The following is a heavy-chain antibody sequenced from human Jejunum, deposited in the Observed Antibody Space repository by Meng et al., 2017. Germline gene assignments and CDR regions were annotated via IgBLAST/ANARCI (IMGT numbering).Heavy chain of an antibody. CDR3: ARFDISTAGRGDY. J-gene: IGHJ4*02. Sequence: HLQASGPGLVQPSGAPSLTCAVSGGSITSSNWWSWVRQPPGKGLEWIGEIFHSGSTNYNPPLQSRVTISVDKSKNQFSLKVTSVTAADTATYYCARFDISTAGRGDYWGQGILVTVSS. V-gene: IGHV4-4*02. CDR2: IFHSGST. D-gene: IGHD6-13*01. CDR1: GGSITSSNW.